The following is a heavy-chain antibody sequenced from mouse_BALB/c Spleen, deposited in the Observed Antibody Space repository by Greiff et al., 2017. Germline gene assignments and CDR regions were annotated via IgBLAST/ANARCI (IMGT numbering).Heavy chain of an antibody. V-gene: IGHV1S81*02. J-gene: IGHJ2*01. CDR1: GYTFTSYY. CDR2: INPSNGGT. D-gene: IGHD4-1*01. CDR3: TRSPGTGPSYYFDY. Sequence: QVQLQQSGAELVKPGASVKLSCKASGYTFTSYYMYWVKQRPGQGLEWIGEINPSNGGTNFNEKFKSKATLTVDKSSSTAYMQLSSLTSEDSAVYYCTRSPGTGPSYYFDYWGQGTTLTVSS.